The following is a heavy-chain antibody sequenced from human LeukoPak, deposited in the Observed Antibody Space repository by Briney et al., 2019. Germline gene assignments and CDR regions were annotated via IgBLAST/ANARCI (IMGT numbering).Heavy chain of an antibody. CDR2: IIPIFGTA. J-gene: IGHJ5*02. D-gene: IGHD6-13*01. CDR3: ARRRSSWHNWFDP. CDR1: GGTFSSYA. Sequence: SVKVSCKASGGTFSSYAISWVRQAPGQGLEWMGGIIPIFGTANYAQKFQGRVTITADESTSTAYMELSSLRSEDTAVYYCARRRSSWHNWFDPWGQGTLVTVSS. V-gene: IGHV1-69*13.